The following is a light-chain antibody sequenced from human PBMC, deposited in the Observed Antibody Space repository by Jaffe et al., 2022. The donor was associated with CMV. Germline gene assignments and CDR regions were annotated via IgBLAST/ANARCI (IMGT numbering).Light chain of an antibody. V-gene: IGKV1-16*01. CDR1: QGINNY. Sequence: DIQMTQSPSSLPASVGDRVTITCRASQGINNYLAWYQEKPGKAPKPLIFAASSLESGVPSRFSGSGSGTDFTLTINNLQPDDFGTYYCQHYNGYPISFGPGTRVDIK. J-gene: IGKJ3*01. CDR2: AAS. CDR3: QHYNGYPIS.